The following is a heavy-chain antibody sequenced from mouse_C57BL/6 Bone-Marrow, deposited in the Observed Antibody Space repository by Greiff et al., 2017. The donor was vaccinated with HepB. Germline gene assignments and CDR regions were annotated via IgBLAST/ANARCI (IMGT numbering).Heavy chain of an antibody. CDR2: IHPNSGST. D-gene: IGHD1-1*01. CDR1: GYTFTSYW. V-gene: IGHV1-64*01. CDR3: ARRSGIYYYVSSPYFDY. J-gene: IGHJ2*01. Sequence: QVQLQQPGAELVKPGASVKLSCKASGYTFTSYWMHWVKQRPGQGLEWIGMIHPNSGSTNYNEKFKSKATLTVDKSSSTAYMQLSSLTSEDSAVYYCARRSGIYYYVSSPYFDYWGQGTTLTVSS.